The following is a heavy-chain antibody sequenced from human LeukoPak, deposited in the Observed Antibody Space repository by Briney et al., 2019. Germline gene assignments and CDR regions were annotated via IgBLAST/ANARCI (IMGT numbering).Heavy chain of an antibody. CDR2: IYHSGCT. CDR3: ARDRGYDFWSGYYNTNWFDP. CDR1: GGSISSSNW. Sequence: SETLSLTCAVSGGSISSSNWWSWVRQPPGKGLEWIGEIYHSGCTNYNPPLKSRVTISVDKSKNQFSLKLSSVTAADTAVYYCARDRGYDFWSGYYNTNWFDPWGQGTLVTVSS. D-gene: IGHD3-3*01. J-gene: IGHJ5*02. V-gene: IGHV4-4*02.